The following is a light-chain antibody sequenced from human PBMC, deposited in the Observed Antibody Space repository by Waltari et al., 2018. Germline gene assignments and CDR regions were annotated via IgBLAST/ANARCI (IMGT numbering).Light chain of an antibody. V-gene: IGKV1-27*01. Sequence: DIQMTQSPSSLSASVGDRVTITCRASQGISNYFAWYQQKPGKVPKLLIYAPSTLQSGVPYRFSGSGSGTDFTLTISSLQPEDVATYSCQKYNSAPWTFGQGTKVEIK. J-gene: IGKJ1*01. CDR3: QKYNSAPWT. CDR2: APS. CDR1: QGISNY.